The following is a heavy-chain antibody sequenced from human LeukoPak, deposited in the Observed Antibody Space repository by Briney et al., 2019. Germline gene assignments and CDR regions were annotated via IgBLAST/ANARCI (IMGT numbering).Heavy chain of an antibody. CDR1: GYTFTGYY. CDR3: ARDIAYSSGRDY. J-gene: IGHJ4*02. Sequence: ASVKVSCKASGYTFTGYYMHWVRQAPGQGLEWMGWINPNSGGTNYAQKFQGRVTMTRDTSISTAYMELSRLRSDDTAVYYCARDIAYSSGRDYWGQGTLVTVSS. V-gene: IGHV1-2*02. D-gene: IGHD6-19*01. CDR2: INPNSGGT.